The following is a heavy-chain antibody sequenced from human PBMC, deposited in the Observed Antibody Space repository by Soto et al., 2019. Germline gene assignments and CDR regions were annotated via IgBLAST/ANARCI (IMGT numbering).Heavy chain of an antibody. CDR1: GFTFDDYA. V-gene: IGHV3-9*01. D-gene: IGHD1-1*01. J-gene: IGHJ4*02. CDR2: IRWDSGIL. CDR3: AQGRYPTMSSPLDQ. Sequence: EVQLLESGGGLVQPGRSLRLSCAASGFTFDDYAMHWVRQVPGKGLEWVSGIRWDSGILGYGDSVKGRFIISRDDAKKSLFLQMNSVRGEDTALYYSAQGRYPTMSSPLDQGGEGSLVTVCS.